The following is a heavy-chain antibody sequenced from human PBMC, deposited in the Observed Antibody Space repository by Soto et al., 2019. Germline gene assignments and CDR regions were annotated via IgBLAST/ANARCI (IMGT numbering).Heavy chain of an antibody. J-gene: IGHJ4*02. CDR2: IYYSGST. CDR3: ARGERFLEWLFEDSYYFDY. CDR1: CGSISSSSYY. D-gene: IGHD3-3*01. V-gene: IGHV4-39*07. Sequence: SSETLSLTCTVSCGSISSSSYYWGWIRQPPGKGLEWIGSIYYSGSTYYNPSLKSRVTISVDTSKNQFSLKLSSVTAADTAVYYCARGERFLEWLFEDSYYFDYWGQGTLVTVSS.